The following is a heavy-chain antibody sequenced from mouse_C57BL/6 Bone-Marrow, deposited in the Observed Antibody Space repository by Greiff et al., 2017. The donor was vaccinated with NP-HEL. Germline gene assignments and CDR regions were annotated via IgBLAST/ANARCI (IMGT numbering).Heavy chain of an antibody. Sequence: EVKLVESGGGLVKPGGSLKLSCAASGFTFSSYAMSWVRQTPEKRLEWVATISDGGSYTYYPDNVKGRFTISRDNAKNNLYLQMSHLKSEDTAMYYCARGVTTVVAPVAYWGQGTLVTVSA. CDR1: GFTFSSYA. V-gene: IGHV5-4*03. CDR3: ARGVTTVVAPVAY. D-gene: IGHD1-1*01. J-gene: IGHJ3*01. CDR2: ISDGGSYT.